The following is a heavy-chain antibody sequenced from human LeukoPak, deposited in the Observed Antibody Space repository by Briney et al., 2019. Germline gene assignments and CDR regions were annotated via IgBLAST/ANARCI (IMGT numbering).Heavy chain of an antibody. CDR3: AREGLPYSGDY. Sequence: GGSLRLSCAASGFTFGNYWMRWARQTPGKGLEWVANIKGDGSEINYVDSVKGRFTISRDNAKNSLSLQMNSLTADDTGVYYCAREGLPYSGDYWGQGTLVTVSS. CDR2: IKGDGSEI. V-gene: IGHV3-7*01. J-gene: IGHJ4*02. CDR1: GFTFGNYW. D-gene: IGHD4-11*01.